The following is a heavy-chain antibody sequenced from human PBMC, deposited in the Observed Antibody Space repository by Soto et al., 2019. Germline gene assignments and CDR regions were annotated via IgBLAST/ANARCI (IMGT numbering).Heavy chain of an antibody. CDR3: AAEPSLVVPLGYYGMDV. CDR1: GFTFTSSA. D-gene: IGHD3-22*01. CDR2: IVVGSGNT. J-gene: IGHJ6*02. V-gene: IGHV1-58*01. Sequence: SVKVSCKASGFTFTSSAVQWVRQARGQRLEWIGWIVVGSGNTNYAQKFQERVTITRDMSTSTAYMELSSLRSEDTAVYYCAAEPSLVVPLGYYGMDVWGQGTTVTVSS.